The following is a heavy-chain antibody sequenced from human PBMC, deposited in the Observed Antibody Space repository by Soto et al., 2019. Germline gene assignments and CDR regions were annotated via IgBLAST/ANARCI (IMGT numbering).Heavy chain of an antibody. D-gene: IGHD1-7*01. CDR1: GGTFSSYT. J-gene: IGHJ5*02. CDR2: IIPILGIA. Sequence: QVQLVQSGAEVKKPGSSVKVSCKASGGTFSSYTISWVRQAPGQGLEWMGRIIPILGIANYAQKFQGRVTITTDKSTSTAYMELSSLRSEDTAVYYCARDLEVTGTTMGATNWFDPWGQGTMVTVSS. V-gene: IGHV1-69*08. CDR3: ARDLEVTGTTMGATNWFDP.